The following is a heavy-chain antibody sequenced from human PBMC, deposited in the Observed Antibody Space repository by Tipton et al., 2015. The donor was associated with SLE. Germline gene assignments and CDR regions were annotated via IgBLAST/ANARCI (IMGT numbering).Heavy chain of an antibody. Sequence: SLRLSCAASGFTVSSNYMSWVRQAPGKGLEWVSVIYSGGSTYYADSVKGRFTISRGNSKNTLYLQMNSLRAEDTAVYYCARAYDFWSGRYGMDVWGQGTTVTVSS. J-gene: IGHJ6*02. CDR2: IYSGGST. D-gene: IGHD3-3*01. CDR1: GFTVSSNY. V-gene: IGHV3-66*01. CDR3: ARAYDFWSGRYGMDV.